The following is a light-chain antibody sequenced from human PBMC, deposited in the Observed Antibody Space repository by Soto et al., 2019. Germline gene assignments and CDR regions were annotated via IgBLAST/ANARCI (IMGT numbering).Light chain of an antibody. V-gene: IGKV1-6*01. J-gene: IGKJ4*01. Sequence: AIQMTQSPSSLSASVGDRVTVTCRASQDIRSDLSWYQQKQGKAPKLLMYATSRLQSGVPSRFSGSGYGTDGTLTISSLQPEDVATYYGLQEDSMPLTFGGGTKVDIK. CDR3: LQEDSMPLT. CDR2: ATS. CDR1: QDIRSD.